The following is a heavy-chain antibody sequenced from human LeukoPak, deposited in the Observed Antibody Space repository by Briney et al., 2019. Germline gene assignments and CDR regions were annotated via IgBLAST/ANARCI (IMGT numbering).Heavy chain of an antibody. CDR3: AKDIASFITIFDY. Sequence: GGSPRLSCAASGFTFSSYAMSWVRQAPGKGLEWVSAISGSGGSTYYADSVKGRFTISRDNSKNTLYLQMNSLRAEDTAVYYCAKDIASFITIFDYWGQGTLVTVSS. D-gene: IGHD3-3*01. J-gene: IGHJ4*02. CDR1: GFTFSSYA. V-gene: IGHV3-23*01. CDR2: ISGSGGST.